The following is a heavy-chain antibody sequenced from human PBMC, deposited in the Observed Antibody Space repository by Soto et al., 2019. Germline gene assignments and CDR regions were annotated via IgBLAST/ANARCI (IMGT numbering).Heavy chain of an antibody. CDR2: ISYDGSNK. D-gene: IGHD3-10*01. V-gene: IGHV3-30*18. J-gene: IGHJ6*02. CDR3: AKGAYGLGKGSYYYGTDV. Sequence: VGSLRLSCAGSGFSFSRIGMHWVRQAPGKGLEWVALISYDGSNKYYADSVKGRFTISRDNSKNRVYLQMNSLRTEDTAVYHCAKGAYGLGKGSYYYGTDVWGQGTTVTVSS. CDR1: GFSFSRIG.